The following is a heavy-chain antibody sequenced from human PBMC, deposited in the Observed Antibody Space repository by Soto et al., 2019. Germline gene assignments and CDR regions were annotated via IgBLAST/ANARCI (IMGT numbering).Heavy chain of an antibody. CDR3: ARVMSQTYSARWFYYGMDV. CDR1: GFTFSDYG. CDR2: ISYDGTNI. Sequence: QMQLVESGGGVVQPGRSLRLSCAASGFTFSDYGMHWVRQPPGKGLEWVAFISYDGTNIYYADSVRGRFTISRDNSKNTLYLQMNSLRAEDTAVFYCARVMSQTYSARWFYYGMDVWGQGTTVTVSS. V-gene: IGHV3-33*01. D-gene: IGHD1-26*01. J-gene: IGHJ6*02.